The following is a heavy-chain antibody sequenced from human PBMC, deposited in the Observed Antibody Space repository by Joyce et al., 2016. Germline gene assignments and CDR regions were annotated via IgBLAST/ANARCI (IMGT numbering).Heavy chain of an antibody. CDR3: ARDGYNNMNYFDN. CDR2: IDSDGINT. Sequence: EVQLAESGGGLVQPGGSLRLSCAASGFTFSHYWMHWVRLVPGEGLVLFSSIDSDGINTNYVGSVKGRFTISRDNAKDTLYLEMRSLRSEDTAVYFCARDGYNNMNYFDNWGQGTLVAVSS. V-gene: IGHV3-74*01. D-gene: IGHD5-24*01. J-gene: IGHJ4*02. CDR1: GFTFSHYW.